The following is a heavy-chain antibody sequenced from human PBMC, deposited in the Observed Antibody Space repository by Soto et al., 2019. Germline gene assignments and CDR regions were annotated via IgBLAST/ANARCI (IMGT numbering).Heavy chain of an antibody. CDR2: INPDGSTT. CDR3: ARVPTTVTPPGMAV. CDR1: GFSFSSYW. Sequence: GGSLRLSCAASGFSFSSYWMHWVRQAPGEGLMWVSRINPDGSTTSYADSVKGRFTISRDNAKNTLSLQMNSLRVEDTAVYYCARVPTTVTPPGMAVWAQGTTVTVSS. D-gene: IGHD4-4*01. V-gene: IGHV3-74*01. J-gene: IGHJ6*02.